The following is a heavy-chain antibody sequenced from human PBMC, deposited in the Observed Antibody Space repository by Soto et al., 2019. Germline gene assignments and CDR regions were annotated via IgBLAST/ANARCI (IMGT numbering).Heavy chain of an antibody. J-gene: IGHJ4*02. D-gene: IGHD6-6*01. Sequence: PSETLSLTCAVSCGSIISNNWWSWVRQPPGKGLEWIGEIYHSGSTNYNPSLKSRVTISVDKSKNQFSLKLSSVTAADTAVYYCAGNRPGLATSSAYWGQGTLVTVS. CDR1: CGSIISNNW. CDR3: AGNRPGLATSSAY. V-gene: IGHV4-4*02. CDR2: IYHSGST.